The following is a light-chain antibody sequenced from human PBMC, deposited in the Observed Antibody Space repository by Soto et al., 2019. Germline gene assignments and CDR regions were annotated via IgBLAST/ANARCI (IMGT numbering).Light chain of an antibody. V-gene: IGLV2-23*02. CDR3: CSYAGSSTVV. CDR1: RSDVGSYNL. Sequence: QSALTQAASVSGSPGQSITISCTGTRSDVGSYNLVSWYQQHPGKAPKLMIYEVSKRPSGVSNRFSGSKSGNTASLTISGLQAEDEADYYCCSYAGSSTVVFGGGTKLTVL. CDR2: EVS. J-gene: IGLJ2*01.